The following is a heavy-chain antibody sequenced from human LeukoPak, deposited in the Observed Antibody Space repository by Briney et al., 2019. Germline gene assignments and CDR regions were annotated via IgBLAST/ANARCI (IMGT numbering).Heavy chain of an antibody. D-gene: IGHD3-22*01. CDR3: APYYYDSSGYYQRSDY. CDR2: IIPIFGTA. J-gene: IGHJ4*02. CDR1: EGTFSSYA. Sequence: SVKVSCKASEGTFSSYAISWVRQAPGQGLEWMGGIIPIFGTANYAQKFQGRVTITADESTSTAYMELSSLRSEDTAVYYCAPYYYDSSGYYQRSDYWGQGTLVTVSS. V-gene: IGHV1-69*13.